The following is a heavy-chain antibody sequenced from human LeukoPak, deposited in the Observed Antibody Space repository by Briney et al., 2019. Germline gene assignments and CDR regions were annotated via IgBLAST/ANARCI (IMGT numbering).Heavy chain of an antibody. Sequence: SVKVSCKASGFTFTSSAMQWVRQARGQRLEWIGWIVVGSGNTNYAQKFQERVTITRDMSTSTAYMGLSSLRSEDTAVYYCAAGWVCSGGSCYYYFDYWGQGTLVTVSS. D-gene: IGHD2-15*01. CDR3: AAGWVCSGGSCYYYFDY. CDR1: GFTFTSSA. J-gene: IGHJ4*02. V-gene: IGHV1-58*02. CDR2: IVVGSGNT.